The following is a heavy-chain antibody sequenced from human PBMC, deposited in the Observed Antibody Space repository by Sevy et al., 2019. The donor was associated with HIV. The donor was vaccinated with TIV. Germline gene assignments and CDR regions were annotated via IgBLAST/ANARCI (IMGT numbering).Heavy chain of an antibody. Sequence: GGSLRLSCVASGFSLESYWMNWVRQAPGKPLEWVAKIKEDDTVKYYVESVKGRFTISRNNGRNLVYLLMTNLKVEDTALYYCVRAIQSEGSFWGQGTRVTVSS. J-gene: IGHJ4*02. CDR3: VRAIQSEGSF. CDR1: GFSLESYW. V-gene: IGHV3-7*04. CDR2: IKEDDTVK. D-gene: IGHD2-21*01.